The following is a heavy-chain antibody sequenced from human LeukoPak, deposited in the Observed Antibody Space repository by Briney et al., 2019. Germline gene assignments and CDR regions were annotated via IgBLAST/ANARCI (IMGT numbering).Heavy chain of an antibody. D-gene: IGHD4-17*01. CDR3: TRQTGTVTPIDY. Sequence: SETLSLTCAVSSGSLSGYSWGWICQAPGKGLDWIGEIHHSGSTTYNSSLKNRVTISLDKPKSQFSLILTSVTAADTAVYYCTRQTGTVTPIDYWGQGILVTVSS. J-gene: IGHJ4*02. V-gene: IGHV4-34*01. CDR1: SGSLSGYS. CDR2: IHHSGST.